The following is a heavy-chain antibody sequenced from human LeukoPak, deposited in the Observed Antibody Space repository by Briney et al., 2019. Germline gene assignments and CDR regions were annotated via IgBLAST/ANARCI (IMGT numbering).Heavy chain of an antibody. V-gene: IGHV1-2*02. J-gene: IGHJ4*02. CDR1: GYTFTAYY. CDR2: INPNSGGT. Sequence: ASVKVSCKASGYTFTAYYMHWVRQAPGQGLEWMGLINPNSGGTNYAQTFQGRVTMTRDTSITTAYMELSRLISDDTAVYYCARTPREYQLPSDYWGQGTLVTVSS. D-gene: IGHD2-2*01. CDR3: ARTPREYQLPSDY.